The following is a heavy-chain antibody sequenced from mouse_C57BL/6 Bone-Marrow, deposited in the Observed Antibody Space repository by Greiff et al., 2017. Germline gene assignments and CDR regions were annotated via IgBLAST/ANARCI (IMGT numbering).Heavy chain of an antibody. Sequence: VQLQQSGAELARPGASVKLSCKASGYTFTSYGISWVKQRTGQGLEWIGEIYPRSGNTYYNEKFKGKATLTADKSSSTAYMELRSLTSEDSAVYFCARLRLRRSWYCDVWGTGTTVTVSS. V-gene: IGHV1-81*01. J-gene: IGHJ1*03. CDR2: IYPRSGNT. D-gene: IGHD2-4*01. CDR3: ARLRLRRSWYCDV. CDR1: GYTFTSYG.